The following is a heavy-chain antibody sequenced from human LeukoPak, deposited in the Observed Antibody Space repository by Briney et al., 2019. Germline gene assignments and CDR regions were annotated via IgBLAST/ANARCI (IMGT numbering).Heavy chain of an antibody. D-gene: IGHD4-23*01. CDR1: GYTFTSYG. V-gene: IGHV1-18*01. CDR2: ISAYNGNT. CDR3: ARDRSRATVVTPGY. J-gene: IGHJ4*02. Sequence: ASVKVSCKASGYTFTSYGISWVRQAPGQALEWMGWISAYNGNTNYAQKLQGRVTMTTDTSTSTAYMELRSLRSDDTAVYYCARDRSRATVVTPGYWGQGTLVTVSS.